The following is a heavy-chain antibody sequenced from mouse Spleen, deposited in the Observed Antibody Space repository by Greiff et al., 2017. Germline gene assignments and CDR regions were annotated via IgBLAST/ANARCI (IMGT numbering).Heavy chain of an antibody. D-gene: IGHD3-3*01. CDR2: IHPNSGGT. CDR3: ARGGGTDWYFDV. CDR1: GYTFTSYW. J-gene: IGHJ1*01. Sequence: QVQLQQPGAELVKPGASVKLSCKASGYTFTSYWMHWVKQRPGQGLEWIGMIHPNSGGTNYNETFKSKATLSVDKSSSTAYMQLSSLTSEDSAVYYCARGGGTDWYFDVWGAGTTVTVAS. V-gene: IGHV1-64*01.